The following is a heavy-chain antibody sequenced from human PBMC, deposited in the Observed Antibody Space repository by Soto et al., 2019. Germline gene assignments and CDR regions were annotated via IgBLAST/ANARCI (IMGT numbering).Heavy chain of an antibody. CDR3: ARFFCNSTTCYFFED. CDR1: GGSISGYY. CDR2: IYYTGST. V-gene: IGHV4-59*01. Sequence: PSETLSLSCTVSGGSISGYYWSWIRQSPGRGLEWIGYIYYTGSTNYNPSLKSRVTISIDTSQNQFSLKLSSVTAADTAVYYCARFFCNSTTCYFFEDWGKGTLVTVAA. D-gene: IGHD2-2*01. J-gene: IGHJ4*02.